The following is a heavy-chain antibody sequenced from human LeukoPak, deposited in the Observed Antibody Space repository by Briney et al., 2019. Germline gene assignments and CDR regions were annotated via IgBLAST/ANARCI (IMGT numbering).Heavy chain of an antibody. Sequence: RPGGSLRLSCAASGFTFEDYGMSWVRQVSGKGLEWVSGINWNGDTTAYVDSVKGRFTISRDNAKNLLFLQMNGLRAEDTALYYCARGRSITLLRGVAMSDGFDIWGQGAMVAVSS. CDR2: INWNGDTT. V-gene: IGHV3-20*04. CDR3: ARGRSITLLRGVAMSDGFDI. J-gene: IGHJ3*02. D-gene: IGHD3-10*01. CDR1: GFTFEDYG.